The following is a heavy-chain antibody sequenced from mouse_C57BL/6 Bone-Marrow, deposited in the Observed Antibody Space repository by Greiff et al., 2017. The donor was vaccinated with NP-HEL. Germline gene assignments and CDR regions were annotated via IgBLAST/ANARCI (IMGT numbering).Heavy chain of an antibody. CDR1: GYTFTSYW. CDR2: IHPNSGST. CDR3: ARSLVLQTYWYFDV. Sequence: QVQLQQPGAELVKPGASVKLSCKASGYTFTSYWMHWVKQRPGQGLEWIGMIHPNSGSTNYNEKFKSKATLTVDKSSSTAYMQLSSLTSEDSAVYYCARSLVLQTYWYFDVWGTGTTVTVSS. V-gene: IGHV1-64*01. D-gene: IGHD1-1*01. J-gene: IGHJ1*03.